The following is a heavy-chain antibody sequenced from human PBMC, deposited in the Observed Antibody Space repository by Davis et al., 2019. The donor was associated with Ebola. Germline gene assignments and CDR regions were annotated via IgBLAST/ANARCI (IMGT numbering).Heavy chain of an antibody. D-gene: IGHD4-11*01. Sequence: PGGSLRLSCAASGFTFSSYWMSWVRQAPGKGLEWVANIKQDGSEKYYVDSVKGRFTISRDNAKNSLYLQMNSLRAEDTAVYYCARSPDYSNAYYYYMDVWGKGTTVTVSS. J-gene: IGHJ6*03. CDR3: ARSPDYSNAYYYYMDV. CDR2: IKQDGSEK. CDR1: GFTFSSYW. V-gene: IGHV3-7*01.